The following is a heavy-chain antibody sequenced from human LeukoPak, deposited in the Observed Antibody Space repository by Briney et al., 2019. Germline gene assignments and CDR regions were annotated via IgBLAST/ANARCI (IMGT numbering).Heavy chain of an antibody. CDR3: ARVHSGYGPFDY. CDR2: MNPNSGNT. D-gene: IGHD5-12*01. Sequence: ALVKVSCKASGYTFTSYDINWVRQATGQGLEWMGWMNPNSGNTGYAQKFQGRVTITRNTSISTAYMELSSLRSEDTAVYYCARVHSGYGPFDYWGQGTLVTVSS. J-gene: IGHJ4*02. V-gene: IGHV1-8*03. CDR1: GYTFTSYD.